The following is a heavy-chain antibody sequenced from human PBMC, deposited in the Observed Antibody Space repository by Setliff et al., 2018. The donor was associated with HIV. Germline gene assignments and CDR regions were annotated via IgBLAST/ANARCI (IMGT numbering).Heavy chain of an antibody. CDR1: GYTFTGYY. Sequence: GASVKVSCKASGYTFTGYYMHWVRQAPGQGLEWMGRINPNTGDTSYAENLQGWVTLTRDTSISTAYLEVRSDDTAVYYCARKRVGFDGIDVWGQGTTVTVSS. CDR3: ARKRVGFDGIDV. CDR2: INPNTGDT. J-gene: IGHJ6*02. V-gene: IGHV1-2*04. D-gene: IGHD1-26*01.